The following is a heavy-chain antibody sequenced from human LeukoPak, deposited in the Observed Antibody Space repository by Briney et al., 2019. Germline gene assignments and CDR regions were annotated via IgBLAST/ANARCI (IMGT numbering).Heavy chain of an antibody. J-gene: IGHJ4*02. CDR3: ASGVGPTPGTF. CDR1: GGSINSGGYS. Sequence: KASETLSLTCAVSGGSINSGGYSWSWIRQPPGKGLEWIGHFYRGGSTHYNPSLKSRVTISVDRSKNQFSLRLTSMTAADTAVYYCASGVGPTPGTFWGQGTLVTVSS. CDR2: FYRGGST. V-gene: IGHV4-30-2*01. D-gene: IGHD1-26*01.